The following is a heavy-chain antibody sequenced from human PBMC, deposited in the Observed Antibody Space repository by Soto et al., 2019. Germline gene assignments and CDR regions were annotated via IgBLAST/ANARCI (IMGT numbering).Heavy chain of an antibody. CDR3: ASAMPGMDV. CDR2: ISNDGGYQ. D-gene: IGHD2-2*01. J-gene: IGHJ6*02. Sequence: QAQLAESGGGLVQPGRSLRLSCAASGFTLSDFAMHWVRQAPGKGLEWVALISNDGGYQHYGDSVRGRFTISRDNSKHMLYLQMTSLRLEDTDVYDCASAMPGMDVWGQGTTVTVSS. V-gene: IGHV3-30-3*01. CDR1: GFTLSDFA.